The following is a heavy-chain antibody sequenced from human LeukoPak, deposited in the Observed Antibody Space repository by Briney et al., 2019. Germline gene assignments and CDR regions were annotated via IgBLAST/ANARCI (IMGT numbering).Heavy chain of an antibody. Sequence: SETLSLTCAVYGGSFSGYYWSWIRQPPGKGLEWIGEINHSGSTNYNPSLKSRVTISVDTSKNQFSLKLSSVTAADTAVYYCARGGMVRGVIKAYYFDYWGQGTLVTVSS. CDR3: ARGGMVRGVIKAYYFDY. CDR1: GGSFSGYY. V-gene: IGHV4-34*01. J-gene: IGHJ4*02. D-gene: IGHD3-10*01. CDR2: INHSGST.